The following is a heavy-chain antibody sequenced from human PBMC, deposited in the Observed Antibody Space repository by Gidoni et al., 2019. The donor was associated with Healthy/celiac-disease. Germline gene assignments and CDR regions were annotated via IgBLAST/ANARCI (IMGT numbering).Heavy chain of an antibody. Sequence: EVQLVQSGAEVKKPGESLKLSCKGSGYSFTSYWIGWVRQMPGKGLEWMGIIYPGDSDTRYSPSFQGKVTISADKSIRTAYLQWGSLKASDTAMYYCARHRGLTMIRDAFDIWGQGTMVTVSS. J-gene: IGHJ3*02. V-gene: IGHV5-51*01. CDR3: ARHRGLTMIRDAFDI. D-gene: IGHD3-22*01. CDR1: GYSFTSYW. CDR2: IYPGDSDT.